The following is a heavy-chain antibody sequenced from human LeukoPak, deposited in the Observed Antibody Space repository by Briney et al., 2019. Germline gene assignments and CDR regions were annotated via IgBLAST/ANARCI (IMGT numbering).Heavy chain of an antibody. CDR1: GGSISSYY. Sequence: KPSETLSLTCTVSGGSISSYYWSWIRQPAGKGQEWIGRIYTSGSTNYNPSLKSRVTMSVDTSKNQFSLKLSSVAAADTAVYYCARRRVTDSRDAFDIWGQGTMVTVSS. J-gene: IGHJ3*02. CDR3: ARRRVTDSRDAFDI. CDR2: IYTSGST. D-gene: IGHD3-22*01. V-gene: IGHV4-4*07.